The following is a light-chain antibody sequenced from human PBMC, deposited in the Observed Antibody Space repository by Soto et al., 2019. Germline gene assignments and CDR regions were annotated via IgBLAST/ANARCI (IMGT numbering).Light chain of an antibody. CDR3: QQYDDWLRLS. V-gene: IGKV3D-15*01. Sequence: EIEMTQSQTTMSVSPGERATLSCRASHSVNICLALYHHKPGQAPRLLICGASSRATGIPARFSGSGSGTEFNLTISSLQSEDFAVYFCQQYDDWLRLSFGGGTKVDIK. J-gene: IGKJ4*01. CDR1: HSVNIC. CDR2: GAS.